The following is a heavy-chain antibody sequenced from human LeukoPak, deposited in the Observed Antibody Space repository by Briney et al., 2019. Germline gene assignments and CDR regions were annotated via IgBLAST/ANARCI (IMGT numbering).Heavy chain of an antibody. CDR3: ARVHSSGYYSRGVFDY. V-gene: IGHV1-2*02. Sequence: AAVKVSCKASGYTFTGYYMHWVRQAPGQGLEWMGWVNPNSGGTNYAQKFQGRVTMTRDTSISTAYMELSRLRSADTAVYYCARVHSSGYYSRGVFDYWGQGPLVTVSS. J-gene: IGHJ4*02. CDR1: GYTFTGYY. CDR2: VNPNSGGT. D-gene: IGHD3-22*01.